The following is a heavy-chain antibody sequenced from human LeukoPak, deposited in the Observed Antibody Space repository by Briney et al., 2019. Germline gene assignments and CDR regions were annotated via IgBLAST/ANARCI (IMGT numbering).Heavy chain of an antibody. J-gene: IGHJ2*01. D-gene: IGHD3-22*01. CDR2: IIPTFGTA. Sequence: ASVKVSCKASGGTFSSYAISWVRQAPGQGLEWMGGIIPTFGTANYAQKFQGRVTITADESTSTAYMELSSLRSEDTAVYYCARRSYYDSSGYRDWYFDLWGRGTLVTVSS. CDR1: GGTFSSYA. V-gene: IGHV1-69*13. CDR3: ARRSYYDSSGYRDWYFDL.